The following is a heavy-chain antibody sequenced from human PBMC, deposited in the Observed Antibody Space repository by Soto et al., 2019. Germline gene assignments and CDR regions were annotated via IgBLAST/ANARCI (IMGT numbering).Heavy chain of an antibody. CDR3: ARSGDGYNPKGPFDY. Sequence: ASVKVSCKASVYTFTSYAMHWVRQAPGQRLEWMGWINAGNGNTKYSQKFQGRVTITRDTSASTAYIEQSSLRSEDTAVYYCARSGDGYNPKGPFDYWGQGTLVTVSS. CDR2: INAGNGNT. D-gene: IGHD2-21*01. CDR1: VYTFTSYA. V-gene: IGHV1-3*01. J-gene: IGHJ4*02.